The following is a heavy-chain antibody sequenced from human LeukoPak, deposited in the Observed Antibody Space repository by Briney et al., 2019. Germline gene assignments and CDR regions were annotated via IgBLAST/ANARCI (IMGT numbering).Heavy chain of an antibody. D-gene: IGHD3-16*02. CDR2: INPKSGGT. J-gene: IGHJ4*02. CDR3: ARSAHPINYDYVWGRYRWAFDC. V-gene: IGHV1-2*02. CDR1: GYTFTGYY. Sequence: GASVKISCKASGYTFTGYYMHWVRQAPGQGLEWMGWINPKSGGTKYTQKFQGRVTMTRDTSISTAYMELSRLRSDDTAVYYCARSAHPINYDYVWGRYRWAFDCWGQGTLVTVSS.